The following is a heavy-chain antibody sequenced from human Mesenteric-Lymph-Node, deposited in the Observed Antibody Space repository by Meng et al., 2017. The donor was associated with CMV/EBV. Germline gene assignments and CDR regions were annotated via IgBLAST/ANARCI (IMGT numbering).Heavy chain of an antibody. V-gene: IGHV4-61*01. CDR2: IYYTGST. D-gene: IGHD3-10*01. J-gene: IGHJ6*02. CDR1: GASVSSDTYH. CDR3: AKDRTLYGDSRFFYYGVDV. Sequence: SETLSLTCSVSGASVSSDTYHWSWIRQPPGKGFEWIGHIYYTGSTNYNPSLQSRVTISLDTSKNQFSLRLSSVTAADTAVYYCAKDRTLYGDSRFFYYGVDVWGPGTTVTVSS.